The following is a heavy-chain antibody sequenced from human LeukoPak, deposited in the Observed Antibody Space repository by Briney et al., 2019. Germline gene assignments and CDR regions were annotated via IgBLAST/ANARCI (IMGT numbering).Heavy chain of an antibody. CDR3: VRGTGY. CDR1: GFTFSTYV. J-gene: IGHJ4*02. CDR2: ISSNGDNT. V-gene: IGHV3-64D*06. Sequence: GGSLRLSCSVSGFTFSTYVMHWVRQALGKGLKYVSAISSNGDNTYYADSVKGRFTISRDNSKNTLYLQMSSLRADDTAVYYCVRGTGYWGQGTLVTVSS.